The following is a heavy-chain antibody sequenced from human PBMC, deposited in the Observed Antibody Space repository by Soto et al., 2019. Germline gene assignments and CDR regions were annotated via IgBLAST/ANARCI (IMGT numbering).Heavy chain of an antibody. CDR1: GGSISSGDYY. V-gene: IGHV4-30-4*01. D-gene: IGHD2-21*02. CDR3: ARDKYAAYCGGDCYSDAFDI. CDR2: IYYSGST. Sequence: SETLSLTCTGSGGSISSGDYYWSWIRQPPGKGLEWIGYIYYSGSTYYNPSLKSRVTISVDTSKNQFSLKLSSVTAADTAVYYCARDKYAAYCGGDCYSDAFDIWGQGTMVTVS. J-gene: IGHJ3*02.